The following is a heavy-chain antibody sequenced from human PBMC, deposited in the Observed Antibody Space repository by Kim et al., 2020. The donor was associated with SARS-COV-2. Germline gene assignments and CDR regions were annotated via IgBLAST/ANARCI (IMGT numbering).Heavy chain of an antibody. J-gene: IGHJ5*02. D-gene: IGHD3-3*01. CDR2: INHSGST. Sequence: SETLSLTCAVYGGSFSGYYWSWIRQPPGKGLEWIGEINHSGSTNYNPSLKSRVTISVDTSKNQFSLKLSSVTAADTAVYYCARRITIFGVVTGGWFDPWGQGTLVTVSS. V-gene: IGHV4-34*01. CDR1: GGSFSGYY. CDR3: ARRITIFGVVTGGWFDP.